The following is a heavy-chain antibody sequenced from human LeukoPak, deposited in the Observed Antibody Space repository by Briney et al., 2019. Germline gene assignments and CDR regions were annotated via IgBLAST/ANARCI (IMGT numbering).Heavy chain of an antibody. CDR1: GGSISSGGYS. CDR2: IYYSGST. CDR3: ARDFVKGGYSYGSTGFDY. D-gene: IGHD5-18*01. J-gene: IGHJ4*02. Sequence: SETLSLTCAVSGGSISSGGYSWSWIRQPAGKGMEWIGRIYYSGSTNYNPSLKSRVTISVDTSKNQFSLKLSSVTAADTAVYYCARDFVKGGYSYGSTGFDYWGQGTLVTVSS. V-gene: IGHV4-61*10.